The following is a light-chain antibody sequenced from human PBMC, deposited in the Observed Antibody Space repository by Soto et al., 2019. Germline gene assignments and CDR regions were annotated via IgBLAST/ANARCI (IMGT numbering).Light chain of an antibody. J-gene: IGLJ1*01. Sequence: QSVLTQPASVPGSPGQTITISCTGTSSDVGGYDYVSWHQQHPGKAPKLMIYDVSKRPSGVSNRFSGSKSGNTASLTISGLQAEDEADYYCSSKRGSTGVFGTGTKVTVL. V-gene: IGLV2-14*01. CDR1: SSDVGGYDY. CDR3: SSKRGSTGV. CDR2: DVS.